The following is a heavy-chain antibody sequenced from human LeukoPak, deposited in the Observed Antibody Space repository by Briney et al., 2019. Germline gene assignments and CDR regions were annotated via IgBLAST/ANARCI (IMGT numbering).Heavy chain of an antibody. CDR3: ARVTSSYDFWSGPPYYYYYYMDV. V-gene: IGHV4-61*02. Sequence: PSETLSLTCTVSGGSISSGSYYWSWIRQPAGKGLEWIGRIYTSGSTNYNPSLKSRVTISVDTSKNQFSLKLSSVTAADTAVYYCARVTSSYDFWSGPPYYYYYYMDVWGKGTTVTVSS. CDR1: GGSISSGSYY. J-gene: IGHJ6*03. CDR2: IYTSGST. D-gene: IGHD3-3*01.